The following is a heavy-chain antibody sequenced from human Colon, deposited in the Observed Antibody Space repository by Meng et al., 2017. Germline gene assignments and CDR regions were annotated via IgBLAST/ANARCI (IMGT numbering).Heavy chain of an antibody. J-gene: IGHJ4*02. Sequence: QVHLVQSGAELKKPGASVKVSCQASGYSFTSYGMHWLRQAPGQRPEWMGWIYTADGNRRYSQRFQDRLTITSDTFARTAYMELSSLRSEDTAVYFCARDERGGPYYFDYWDQGTLVTVSS. CDR2: IYTADGNR. V-gene: IGHV1-3*04. CDR3: ARDERGGPYYFDY. CDR1: GYSFTSYG.